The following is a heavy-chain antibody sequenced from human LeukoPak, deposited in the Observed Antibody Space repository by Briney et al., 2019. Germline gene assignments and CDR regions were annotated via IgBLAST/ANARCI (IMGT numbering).Heavy chain of an antibody. D-gene: IGHD3-22*01. CDR2: ISSSGSTI. CDR1: GFTFSDYY. CDR3: ARDLDYDSSGYESELR. V-gene: IGHV3-11*01. Sequence: GGSLRLSCAASGFTFSDYYMSWIRQAPGKGLEWVSYISSSGSTIYYADSVKGRFTISRDNAKNSLYLQMNSLRAEDTAVYYCARDLDYDSSGYESELRWGQGTLVTVSS. J-gene: IGHJ4*02.